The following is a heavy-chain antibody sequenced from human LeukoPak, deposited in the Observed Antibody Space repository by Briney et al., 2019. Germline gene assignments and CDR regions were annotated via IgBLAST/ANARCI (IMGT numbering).Heavy chain of an antibody. J-gene: IGHJ3*02. CDR1: GFTFSNYA. Sequence: GGSLRLSCAASGFTFSNYAMTWVRQAPGKGLEWVSSIRGNGGGTFYADSVKGPFTISRDNSENTLFLQMNSLRADDAAIYYCAKDQIGVLPDAFDIWGQGTMVSVSS. CDR2: IRGNGGGT. D-gene: IGHD3-10*01. CDR3: AKDQIGVLPDAFDI. V-gene: IGHV3-23*01.